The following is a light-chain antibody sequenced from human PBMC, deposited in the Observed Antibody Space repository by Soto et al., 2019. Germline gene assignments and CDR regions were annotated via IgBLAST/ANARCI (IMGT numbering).Light chain of an antibody. J-gene: IGLJ1*01. V-gene: IGLV2-14*01. CDR3: SSYTSSSTYV. CDR1: SSDVGGYNY. CDR2: EVS. Sequence: QSALTQPASVSGSPGQSITISCTGTSSDVGGYNYFSWSQQHPGKAPQLMIYEVSNRPSGVSNRFSGSKSGNTASLTISGLQAEDEADYYCSSYTSSSTYVFGTGTKLTVL.